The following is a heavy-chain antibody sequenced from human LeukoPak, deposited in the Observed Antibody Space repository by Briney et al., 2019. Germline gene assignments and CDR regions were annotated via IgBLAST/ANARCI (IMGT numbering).Heavy chain of an antibody. D-gene: IGHD1-7*01. CDR2: ISGSGGST. Sequence: GGSLRLSCAASGFTFDDYGMSWVRQAPGKGLEWVSAISGSGGSTYYADSVKGRFTISRDNAKNSLYLQMNSLRVEDTALYHCARKGLGGELGGFDSWGQGTLVTVSS. J-gene: IGHJ4*02. V-gene: IGHV3-20*01. CDR3: ARKGLGGELGGFDS. CDR1: GFTFDDYG.